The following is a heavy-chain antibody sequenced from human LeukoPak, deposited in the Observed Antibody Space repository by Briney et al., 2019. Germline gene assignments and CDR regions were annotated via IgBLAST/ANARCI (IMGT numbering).Heavy chain of an antibody. J-gene: IGHJ4*02. Sequence: ASVKVSCKASGYTFISFYIHWVRQAPGQGLEWMGIINPTGGSTNYAQKFQGRVTMTRDTSTSTVYMELSSLRSEDTAVYYCASATYYYDSSGYFDYWGQGTLVTVSS. D-gene: IGHD3-22*01. CDR1: GYTFISFY. CDR3: ASATYYYDSSGYFDY. V-gene: IGHV1-46*01. CDR2: INPTGGST.